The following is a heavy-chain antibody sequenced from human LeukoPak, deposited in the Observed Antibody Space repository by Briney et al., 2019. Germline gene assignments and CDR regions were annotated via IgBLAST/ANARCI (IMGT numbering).Heavy chain of an antibody. V-gene: IGHV5-51*01. CDR3: ARERSSQGYFDF. CDR2: IYPDDSDT. Sequence: GGSLKISCKGSGYSFTSYWIGWVRQMPGKGLEGTGIIYPDDSDTRYSPSFQGQVTISADKSISTAYLQWSSLKASDTAMYYCARERSSQGYFDFWGQGTLVTVSS. J-gene: IGHJ4*02. D-gene: IGHD6-6*01. CDR1: GYSFTSYW.